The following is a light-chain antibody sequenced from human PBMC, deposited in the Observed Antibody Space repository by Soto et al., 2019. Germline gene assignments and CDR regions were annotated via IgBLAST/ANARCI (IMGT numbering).Light chain of an antibody. V-gene: IGKV1-39*01. Sequence: DIQMTQSPSSLSASIGARVIITCRTSQSARTFLNWYRHKPGEAPRLLIYTASTLHVGDPSWLSGSGSWTSFTLTIGSLQPEDFATYYCEERYISPFTIGPGTRVDVK. CDR2: TAS. CDR1: QSARTF. CDR3: EERYISPFT. J-gene: IGKJ3*01.